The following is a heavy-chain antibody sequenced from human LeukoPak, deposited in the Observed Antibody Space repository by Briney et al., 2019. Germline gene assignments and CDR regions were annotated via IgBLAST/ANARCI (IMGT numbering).Heavy chain of an antibody. CDR1: GGPFSGYY. CDR2: INHSGST. J-gene: IGHJ5*02. V-gene: IGHV4-34*01. Sequence: SETLSLTCAVYGGPFSGYYWSWIRQPPGKGLEWIGEINHSGSTNYNPSLKSRVTISADTSKNQYSLKLSSVTAADTAVYYCLRSNWFDPWGQGTLVTVSS. D-gene: IGHD3-10*01. CDR3: LRSNWFDP.